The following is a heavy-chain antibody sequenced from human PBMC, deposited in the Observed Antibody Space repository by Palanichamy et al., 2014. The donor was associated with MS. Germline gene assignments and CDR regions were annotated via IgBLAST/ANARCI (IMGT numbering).Heavy chain of an antibody. V-gene: IGHV3-30*07. J-gene: IGHJ4*02. D-gene: IGHD1-1*01. Sequence: ADSVKGRFTISRDNSKNTLYLQMNSLRAEDTAVYYCARALTNEYYFDYWGQGTLVTVSS. CDR3: ARALTNEYYFDY.